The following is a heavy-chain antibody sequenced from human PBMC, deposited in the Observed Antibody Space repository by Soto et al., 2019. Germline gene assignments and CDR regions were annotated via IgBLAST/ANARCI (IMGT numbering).Heavy chain of an antibody. Sequence: ASVKVSCKASGYTFTDYYLHWVRQAPGQGLEWMGWLNPDSGVTRFAQKFQDKVTLTRDTSINTAYTELSRLTSDDTAVYYCTRASAVTGGSSNSLPNAYWGQGTLVTVSS. D-gene: IGHD6-19*01. J-gene: IGHJ4*02. CDR3: TRASAVTGGSSNSLPNAY. V-gene: IGHV1-2*02. CDR2: LNPDSGVT. CDR1: GYTFTDYY.